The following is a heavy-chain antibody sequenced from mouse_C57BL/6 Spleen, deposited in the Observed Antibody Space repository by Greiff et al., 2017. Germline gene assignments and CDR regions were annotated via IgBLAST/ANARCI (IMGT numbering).Heavy chain of an antibody. CDR2: IYPSDSGT. CDR1: GYTFTSYW. Sequence: QVQLQQPGAELVRPGSSVKLSCKASGYTFTSYWMDWVKQRPGQGLEWIGNIYPSDSGTNYNQKFKDKATLTVDKSSSTAYMQLSSLTSEDSAVYYCALLLPTCLFAYWGQGTLVTVSA. V-gene: IGHV1-61*01. J-gene: IGHJ3*01. D-gene: IGHD5-5*01. CDR3: ALLLPTCLFAY.